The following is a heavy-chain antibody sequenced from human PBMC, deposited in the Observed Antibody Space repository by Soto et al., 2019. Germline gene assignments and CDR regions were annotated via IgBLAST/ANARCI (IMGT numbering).Heavy chain of an antibody. Sequence: EVQLLESGGGLVQPGGSLRLSCAASGFTFSSYAMSWVRQAPGKGLEWVSAISGSGGSTYYADSVKGLFTISRDNSKNTLYLQMNSLRAEDTAVYYCAKDFALLPSQFDYWGQGTLVTVSS. V-gene: IGHV3-23*01. J-gene: IGHJ4*02. CDR3: AKDFALLPSQFDY. CDR1: GFTFSSYA. CDR2: ISGSGGST.